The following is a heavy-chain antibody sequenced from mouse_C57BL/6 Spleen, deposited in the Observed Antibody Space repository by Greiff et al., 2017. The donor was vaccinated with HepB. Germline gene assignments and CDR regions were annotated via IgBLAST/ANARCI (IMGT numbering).Heavy chain of an antibody. J-gene: IGHJ4*01. CDR3: ARSRYYGSSYSCAMDY. CDR1: GYTFTDYN. V-gene: IGHV1-18*01. D-gene: IGHD1-1*01. Sequence: EVQLQQSGPELVKPGASVKIPCKASGYTFTDYNMDWVKQSHGKSLEWIGDINPNNGGTIYNQKFKGKATLTVDKSSSTAYMELRSLTSEDTAVYYCARSRYYGSSYSCAMDYWGQGTSVTVSS. CDR2: INPNNGGT.